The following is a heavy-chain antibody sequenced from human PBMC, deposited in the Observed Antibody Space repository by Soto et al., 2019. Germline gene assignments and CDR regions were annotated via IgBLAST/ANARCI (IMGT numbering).Heavy chain of an antibody. J-gene: IGHJ5*02. D-gene: IGHD2-2*01. Sequence: SGPTLGNPTQTLTLTCTVSVLSLINARLGVIWILQPALKALDWLAHIFSNDDKSYSTSLRSRLTISKDTSRSQVVLTMTNMDPMDSATYYCALIKDCSRTDCYLASFDPWGQGTLVTVSS. CDR2: IFSNDDK. CDR1: VLSLINARLG. CDR3: ALIKDCSRTDCYLASFDP. V-gene: IGHV2-26*01.